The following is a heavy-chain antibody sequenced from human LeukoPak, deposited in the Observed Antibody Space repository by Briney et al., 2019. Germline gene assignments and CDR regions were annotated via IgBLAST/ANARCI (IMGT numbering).Heavy chain of an antibody. V-gene: IGHV3-74*01. Sequence: QPGGSLRLSCAASGFIFSNYWMHWVRQAPGKGLVWVSHFHSDGITTNYADSVKGRFTISRDNAKNMLYLQMNSLRAEDTAVYYCARGRYYLDSWGQGTLVTVSS. J-gene: IGHJ4*02. CDR2: FHSDGITT. CDR3: ARGRYYLDS. CDR1: GFIFSNYW.